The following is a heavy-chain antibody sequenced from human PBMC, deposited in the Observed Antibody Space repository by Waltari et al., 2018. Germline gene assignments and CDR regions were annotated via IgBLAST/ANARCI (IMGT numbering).Heavy chain of an antibody. CDR2: IYYSGGT. V-gene: IGHV4-59*01. D-gene: IGHD3-10*01. CDR3: ARVSGMVRGEQSDWVRWFDP. J-gene: IGHJ5*02. Sequence: QVQLQESGPGLVKPSETLSLTCTVSGGSISSYYWSWIRQPPGKGLEWIGYIYYSGGTNYNPSLKSRVTISVDTSKNQFSLKLSSVTAADTAVYYCARVSGMVRGEQSDWVRWFDPWGQGTLVTVSS. CDR1: GGSISSYY.